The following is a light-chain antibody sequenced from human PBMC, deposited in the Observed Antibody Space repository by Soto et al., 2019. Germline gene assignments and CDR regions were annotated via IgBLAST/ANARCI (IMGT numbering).Light chain of an antibody. J-gene: IGKJ1*01. CDR2: GAS. CDR1: QSVSIN. Sequence: IVMTQSPPTLSLPPEKRSPLSSRASQSVSINLAWYQQKPGQAPRLLIYGASTRATGIPARFSGSGSGTEFTLTISSLQSEDFAVYYCQQYNNWPPWAFGQGTKVDI. CDR3: QQYNNWPPWA. V-gene: IGKV3-15*01.